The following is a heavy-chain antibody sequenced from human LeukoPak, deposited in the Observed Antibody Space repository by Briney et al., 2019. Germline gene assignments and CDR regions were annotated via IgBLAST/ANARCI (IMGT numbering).Heavy chain of an antibody. Sequence: ASVKVSCKASGYSFTNYYMHWVRQAPGQGLERMTMINPSGGSTTYAQNFQDRVTVTRDMSTSTVYMELSSLTSEDTAVYYCARTRGYYFDYWGRGTLVTVSS. CDR1: GYSFTNYY. CDR2: INPSGGST. V-gene: IGHV1-46*01. J-gene: IGHJ4*02. CDR3: ARTRGYYFDY.